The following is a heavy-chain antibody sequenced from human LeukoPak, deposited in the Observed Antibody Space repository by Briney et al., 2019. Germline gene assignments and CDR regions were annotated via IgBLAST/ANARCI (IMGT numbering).Heavy chain of an antibody. Sequence: SQTLSLTCAISGDSVSSNSVAWIWIRQSPSRGLELLGRTFYRSKWYNDYAVSVKSRINISPDTSSNQFSLQLSSVTLEDMAVYFCARGWYFFDFWGQGTLVTVSS. D-gene: IGHD6-19*01. CDR3: ARGWYFFDF. J-gene: IGHJ4*02. V-gene: IGHV6-1*01. CDR1: GDSVSSNSVA. CDR2: TFYRSKWYN.